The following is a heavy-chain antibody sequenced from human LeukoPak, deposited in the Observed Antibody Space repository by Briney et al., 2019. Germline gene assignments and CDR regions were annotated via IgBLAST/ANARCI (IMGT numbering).Heavy chain of an antibody. D-gene: IGHD3-10*01. Sequence: GGSLRLSCAASGFTFSSYSMNWVRQAPGKGLEWVSSISSSSSHIYYADSVKGRFTISRDNAKNSLYLQMNSLRAEDTAVYYCAGYGSGSYYRIYWGQGTLVTVSS. J-gene: IGHJ4*02. CDR3: AGYGSGSYYRIY. CDR1: GFTFSSYS. CDR2: ISSSSSHI. V-gene: IGHV3-21*01.